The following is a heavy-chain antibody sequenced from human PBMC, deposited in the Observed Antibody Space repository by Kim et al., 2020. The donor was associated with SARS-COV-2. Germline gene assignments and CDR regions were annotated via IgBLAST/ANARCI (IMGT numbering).Heavy chain of an antibody. D-gene: IGHD4-4*01. J-gene: IGHJ6*03. V-gene: IGHV3-48*03. CDR1: GFTFSSYE. Sequence: GGSLRLSCAASGFTFSSYEMNWVRQAPGKGLEWVSYISSSGSTIYYADSVKGRFTISRDNAKNSLYLQMNSLRAEDTAVYYCARAGTDYSNYGNYYYYMDVWGKGTTVTVSS. CDR2: ISSSGSTI. CDR3: ARAGTDYSNYGNYYYYMDV.